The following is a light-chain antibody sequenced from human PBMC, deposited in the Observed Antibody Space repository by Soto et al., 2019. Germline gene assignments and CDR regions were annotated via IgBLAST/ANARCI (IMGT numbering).Light chain of an antibody. CDR2: GAS. V-gene: IGKV3-15*01. Sequence: EIVMTQSPATLSVSPGERVALSCRASQSVSSNLAWYQQKPGQAPRLLIFGASTRATGIPARFSGSGSGTDFTLTISNLQSEDCAVYYCQHYNNWPPYTFGQGTKLEIK. CDR3: QHYNNWPPYT. J-gene: IGKJ2*01. CDR1: QSVSSN.